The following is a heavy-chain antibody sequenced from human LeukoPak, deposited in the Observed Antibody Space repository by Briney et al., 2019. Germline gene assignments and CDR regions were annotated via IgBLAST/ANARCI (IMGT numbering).Heavy chain of an antibody. J-gene: IGHJ6*02. CDR3: AKGSRPYYYYYAMDV. CDR1: GFTFSSYG. CDR2: ISFDGRNI. Sequence: GRSLRLSCAASGFTFSSYGMHWVRQAPGKGLEWVAVISFDGRNIYYADSVKGRFTISRDNSKNTLYLQMNSLRAEDTAVYYCAKGSRPYYYYYAMDVWGQGTTVTVSS. V-gene: IGHV3-30*18.